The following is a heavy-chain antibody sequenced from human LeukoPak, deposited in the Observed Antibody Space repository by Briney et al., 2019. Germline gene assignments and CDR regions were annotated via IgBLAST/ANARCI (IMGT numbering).Heavy chain of an antibody. CDR1: GGSISSGDYY. CDR2: IYHSGST. CDR3: ARVAVIRGVIDY. V-gene: IGHV4-30-4*01. D-gene: IGHD3-10*01. J-gene: IGHJ4*02. Sequence: PSETLSLTCTVSGGSISSGDYYWSWIRQPPGKGLEWIGYIYHSGSTYYNPSLRSRVTISIDTSKNQFSLRLNSVTAADTAVYYCARVAVIRGVIDYWGQGTLVTVSS.